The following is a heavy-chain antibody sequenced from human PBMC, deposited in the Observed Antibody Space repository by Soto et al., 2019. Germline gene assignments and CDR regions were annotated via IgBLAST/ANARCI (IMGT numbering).Heavy chain of an antibody. CDR1: GFTFCSYG. CDR2: ISYDGSNK. V-gene: IGHV3-30*18. J-gene: IGHJ5*02. CDR3: AKWVDYGDYHWFAP. D-gene: IGHD4-17*01. Sequence: GGSLRLSCAASGFTFCSYGMHWVRQDPGKGLEWVAVISYDGSNKYYADSVKGRFAISRDNSKNTLYLQMNSLRAEDTAVYYSAKWVDYGDYHWFAPWGQGTLVTVSS.